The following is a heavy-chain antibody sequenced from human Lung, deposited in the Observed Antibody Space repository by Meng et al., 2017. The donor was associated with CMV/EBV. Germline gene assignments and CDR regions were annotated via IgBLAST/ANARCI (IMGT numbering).Heavy chain of an antibody. CDR3: ASVRWGSGYLDL. D-gene: IGHD4-23*01. CDR2: VNAGNGNT. Sequence: QVQLVQSGAEVKKPGASVQVSCKASGHPFSNYAMHWVRQAPGQRLEWMGVVNAGNGNTRYSQKFQGRVTISRDTSASTVYMELSSLTSEDTAVYYCASVRWGSGYLDLWGRGSLVTVSS. V-gene: IGHV1-3*01. CDR1: GHPFSNYA. J-gene: IGHJ2*01.